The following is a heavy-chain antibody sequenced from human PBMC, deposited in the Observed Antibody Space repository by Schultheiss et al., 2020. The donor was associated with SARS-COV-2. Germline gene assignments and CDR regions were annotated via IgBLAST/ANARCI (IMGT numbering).Heavy chain of an antibody. CDR2: INSDGSST. Sequence: GGSLRLSCTASGFTFSSYWMHWVRQAPGKGLVWVSRINSDGSSTSYADSVKGRFTISRDNAKNTLYLQMNSLRAEDTAVYYCARVLNFGVVTAYYYGMDVWGQGTTVTVSS. CDR1: GFTFSSYW. V-gene: IGHV3-74*01. D-gene: IGHD3-3*01. J-gene: IGHJ6*02. CDR3: ARVLNFGVVTAYYYGMDV.